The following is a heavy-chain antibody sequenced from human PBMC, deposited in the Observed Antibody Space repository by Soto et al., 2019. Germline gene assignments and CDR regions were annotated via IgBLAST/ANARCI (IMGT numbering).Heavy chain of an antibody. CDR1: GFTFSSYA. D-gene: IGHD1-20*01. CDR3: AKETYNWNNDWFDP. Sequence: VGSLILSCAGSGFTFSSYAMIWVLQAPGKGLEWVSAISGSGGSTYYADSVKGRFTISRDNCKNTLYLQMNSLRAEYTAVYYCAKETYNWNNDWFDPWGQGTLVTVSS. CDR2: ISGSGGST. V-gene: IGHV3-23*01. J-gene: IGHJ5*02.